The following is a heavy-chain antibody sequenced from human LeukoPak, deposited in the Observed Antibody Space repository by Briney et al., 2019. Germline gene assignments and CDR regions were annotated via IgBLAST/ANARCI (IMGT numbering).Heavy chain of an antibody. J-gene: IGHJ3*02. CDR2: IYYSGST. D-gene: IGHD5-18*01. Sequence: PSQTLSLTCTVSGGSISSGDYYWSWIRQPPGKGLEWIGYIYYSGSTYYNPSLKSRVTISVDTSKNQFSLKLSSVTAADTAVYYCARGRYSYGYISAFDIWGQGTMVTVSS. CDR1: GGSISSGDYY. CDR3: ARGRYSYGYISAFDI. V-gene: IGHV4-30-4*01.